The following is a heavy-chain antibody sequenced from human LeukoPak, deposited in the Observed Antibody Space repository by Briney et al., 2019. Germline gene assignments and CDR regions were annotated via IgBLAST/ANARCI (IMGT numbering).Heavy chain of an antibody. D-gene: IGHD1-1*01. CDR1: GGSISSSDYC. J-gene: IGHJ4*02. CDR3: ASLTKTGTTKDYFDS. V-gene: IGHV4-39*01. CDR2: IEYSGST. Sequence: SETLSLTCTVSGGSISSSDYCWGWIRQPPGKGLESVGTIEYSGSTSYNPSLKSRVTISVDTSKNQFSLRLSSVTAADTAVYYCASLTKTGTTKDYFDSWGQGTLPIVSS.